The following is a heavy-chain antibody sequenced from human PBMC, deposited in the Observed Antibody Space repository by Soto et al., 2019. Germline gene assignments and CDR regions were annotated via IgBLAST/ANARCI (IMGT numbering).Heavy chain of an antibody. CDR3: ARDDWSYGVPIDY. J-gene: IGHJ4*02. CDR2: ISGSGSRR. V-gene: IGHV3-23*01. Sequence: LRLSCAASGFNFDNVMTWVRQAPGKGLDWVSTISGSGSRRYYADSVKGRFTVSRDNSKNTLYLQMNSLRVDDTAVYYCARDDWSYGVPIDYWGQGTLVTVSS. CDR1: GFNFDNV. D-gene: IGHD5-18*01.